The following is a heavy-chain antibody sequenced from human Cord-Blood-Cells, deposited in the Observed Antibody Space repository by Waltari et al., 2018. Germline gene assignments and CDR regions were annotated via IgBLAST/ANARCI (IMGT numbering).Heavy chain of an antibody. CDR3: ARGLPYYYDSSGSRWFDP. D-gene: IGHD3-22*01. V-gene: IGHV4-34*01. Sequence: QVQLQQWGAGLLKSSETLSLTCAVYGWSFSGYYWSRIRQPTGTGLEWIGEINHSGSTNYNSSLKSRVTISVDTSKNQFSLKLSSVTAADTAVYYCARGLPYYYDSSGSRWFDPWGQGTLVTVSS. CDR2: INHSGST. CDR1: GWSFSGYY. J-gene: IGHJ5*02.